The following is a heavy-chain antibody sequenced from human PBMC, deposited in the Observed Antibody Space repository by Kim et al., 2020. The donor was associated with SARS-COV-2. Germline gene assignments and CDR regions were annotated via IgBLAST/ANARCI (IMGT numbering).Heavy chain of an antibody. CDR3: AKEGSARASSWYYY. CDR1: GFTFSDYG. Sequence: GGSLRLSCAASGFTFSDYGMQWVRQAPGKGLEWVAVISHDGTVQYYADSVKGRFTISRDNSKNTLSLQMNSLRIEDTSVYYCAKEGSARASSWYYYWGQG. V-gene: IGHV3-30*18. D-gene: IGHD6-13*01. J-gene: IGHJ4*02. CDR2: ISHDGTVQ.